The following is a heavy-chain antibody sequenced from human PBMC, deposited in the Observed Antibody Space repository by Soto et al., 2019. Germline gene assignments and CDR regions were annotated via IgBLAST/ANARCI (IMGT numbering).Heavy chain of an antibody. CDR2: INPNSGGT. CDR3: VKEDTAMARGYFDY. V-gene: IGHV1-2*02. Sequence: RASVKVSCKASGYTFTGYYMHWVRQAPGQGLEWMGWINPNSGGTNYAQKFQGRVTMTRDTSISTAHMELSRLRSDDTAVYYCVKEDTAMARGYFDYWGQGTLVTVSS. J-gene: IGHJ4*02. D-gene: IGHD5-18*01. CDR1: GYTFTGYY.